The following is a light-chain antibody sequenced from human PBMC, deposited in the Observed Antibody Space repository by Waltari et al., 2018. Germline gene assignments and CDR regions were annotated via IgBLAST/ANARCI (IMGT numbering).Light chain of an antibody. CDR3: QQYNSYPYT. CDR2: KAS. Sequence: DIQMTQSPSTLSASVGDSLIITSRASQTIGTWLAWYQQKSGKAPKLLFYKASSLESGVPPRFSGSGSGTEFTLTISSLQPDDFATYHCQQYNSYPYTFGQGTKLEIK. V-gene: IGKV1-5*03. J-gene: IGKJ2*01. CDR1: QTIGTW.